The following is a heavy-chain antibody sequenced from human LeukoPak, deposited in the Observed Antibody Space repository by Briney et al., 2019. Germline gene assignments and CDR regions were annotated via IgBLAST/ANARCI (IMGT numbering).Heavy chain of an antibody. D-gene: IGHD3-3*01. V-gene: IGHV1-46*01. CDR3: ARGGKIFGVGTEAMDV. J-gene: IGHJ6*03. Sequence: ASVKDSCKASGYTFTSYYMHWVRQAPGQGLEWMGIINPSGGSTSYAQKFQGRVTMTRDTSTSTVYMELSSLRSEDTAVYYCARGGKIFGVGTEAMDVWGKGTTVTVSS. CDR1: GYTFTSYY. CDR2: INPSGGST.